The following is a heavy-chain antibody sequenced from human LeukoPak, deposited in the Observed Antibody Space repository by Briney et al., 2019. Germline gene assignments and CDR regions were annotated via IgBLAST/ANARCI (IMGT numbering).Heavy chain of an antibody. CDR2: ISYDGSNK. Sequence: GRSLRLSCAASGFTFSSYGMHWVRQAPGKGLEWVAVISYDGSNKYYADSVKGRFTISRDNSKNTLYLQMNSLRAEDTAVYYCATFDNTGIQLWSPGGYYFDYWGQGTLVTVSS. J-gene: IGHJ4*02. CDR1: GFTFSSYG. D-gene: IGHD5-18*01. CDR3: ATFDNTGIQLWSPGGYYFDY. V-gene: IGHV3-30*03.